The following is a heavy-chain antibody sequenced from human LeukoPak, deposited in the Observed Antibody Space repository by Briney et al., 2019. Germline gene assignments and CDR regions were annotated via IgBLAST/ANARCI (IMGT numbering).Heavy chain of an antibody. V-gene: IGHV4-30-2*01. Sequence: SQTLSLTCAVSGGSISSGGYSWSWIRQPPGKGLEWIGYIYHSGSTYYNPSLKSRVTISVDRSKNQFSLKLSSVTAADTAVYYCASKKYCSGGSCDAFDIWGQGTTVTVSS. CDR3: ASKKYCSGGSCDAFDI. CDR1: GGSISSGGYS. J-gene: IGHJ3*02. D-gene: IGHD2-15*01. CDR2: IYHSGST.